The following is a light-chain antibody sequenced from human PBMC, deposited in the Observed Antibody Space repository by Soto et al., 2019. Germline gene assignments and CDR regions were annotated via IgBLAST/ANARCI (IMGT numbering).Light chain of an antibody. CDR2: AAS. V-gene: IGKV1-39*01. Sequence: DIQMTQSPSSLSASVGDTVTITCRASQSISLFLNWYQQKPGKAPKLLIYAASSLQSGVPSRFSGKGSGTDFTLTISSLQHEDFETYYCHQTDSIPETFGQGTKVEIK. CDR1: QSISLF. CDR3: HQTDSIPET. J-gene: IGKJ1*01.